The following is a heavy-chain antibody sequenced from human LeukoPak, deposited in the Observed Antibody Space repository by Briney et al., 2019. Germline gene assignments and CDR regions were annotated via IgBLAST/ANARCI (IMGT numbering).Heavy chain of an antibody. CDR2: ISADGGTT. CDR1: GFTFSTYS. CDR3: ARVSDGGYDY. V-gene: IGHV3-64*01. Sequence: SGGSLRLSCAASGFTFSTYSIHWVRQAPGKGLEYGSAISADGGTTDYANSVKARFTISRDNSRNTLYLQMGGLRVEDMAVYYCARVSDGGYDYWGQGTLVTVSS. J-gene: IGHJ4*02. D-gene: IGHD5-12*01.